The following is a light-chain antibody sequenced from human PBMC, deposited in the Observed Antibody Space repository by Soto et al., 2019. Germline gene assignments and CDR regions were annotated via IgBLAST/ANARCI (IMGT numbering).Light chain of an antibody. V-gene: IGKV1-27*01. CDR2: AAS. J-gene: IGKJ3*01. CDR3: QNYKSAPFT. CDR1: QGISNY. Sequence: DIQMTQSPSSLSASVGDRVTITCRASQGISNYLAWYQQKPGEVPELLIYAASTLQSGVPSRFSGSGSGTDFTLTISSLQPEDVATFYCQNYKSAPFTFGPGTKVDIK.